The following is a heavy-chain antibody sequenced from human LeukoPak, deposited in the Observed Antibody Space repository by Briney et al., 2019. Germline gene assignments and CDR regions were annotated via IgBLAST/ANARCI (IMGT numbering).Heavy chain of an antibody. CDR2: INNDGTDT. V-gene: IGHV3-74*01. D-gene: IGHD1-26*01. Sequence: GGSLRLSCAASGFTFSNHWMHWVRQAPGKGLVWVSRINNDGTDTVYADSVKSRFTISRDNAKNTLHLQMNSLRVEDTAIYYCVRGQSGPAEWGQGTLVTVSS. CDR1: GFTFSNHW. J-gene: IGHJ4*02. CDR3: VRGQSGPAE.